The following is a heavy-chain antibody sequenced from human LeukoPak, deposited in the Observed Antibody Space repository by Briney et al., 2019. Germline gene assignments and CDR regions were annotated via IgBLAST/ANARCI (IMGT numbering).Heavy chain of an antibody. V-gene: IGHV1-2*06. J-gene: IGHJ2*01. D-gene: IGHD2-2*01. CDR1: GYTFTGYY. Sequence: ASVKVSCKASGYTFTGYYMHWVRQAPGQGLEWMGRINPNSGGTNYAQKFQGRVTMTRDTSISTAYMELSRLRSDDTAVYYCARDVVVQAANWYFDLWGRGTLVTVSS. CDR3: ARDVVVQAANWYFDL. CDR2: INPNSGGT.